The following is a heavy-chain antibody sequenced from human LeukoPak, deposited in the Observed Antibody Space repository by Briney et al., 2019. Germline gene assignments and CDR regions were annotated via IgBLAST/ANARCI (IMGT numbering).Heavy chain of an antibody. CDR3: AREISDSSGSDAFDI. Sequence: SETLSLTCAVSGGSISSSNWWSWVRQPPGKGLEWIGEIYHSGITNYNPSLKSRVTISVDTSKNQFSLKLSSVTAADTAVYYCAREISDSSGSDAFDIWGQGTMVTVSS. J-gene: IGHJ3*02. D-gene: IGHD3-22*01. V-gene: IGHV4-4*02. CDR1: GGSISSSNW. CDR2: IYHSGIT.